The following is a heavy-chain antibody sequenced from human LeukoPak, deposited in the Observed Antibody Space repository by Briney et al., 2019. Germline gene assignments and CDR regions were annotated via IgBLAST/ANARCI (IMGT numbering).Heavy chain of an antibody. D-gene: IGHD6-13*01. CDR2: ISSSGRTI. CDR1: GFTFSSYE. CDR3: AAAGVYTGMGY. Sequence: GGSLRLSCAASGFTFSSYEMNWVRQAPGKGLEWVSYISSSGRTIYYGDSVKGRFTISRDNAKNSLYLQMNSLRAEDTAVYYCAAAGVYTGMGYWGQGTLVTVSS. V-gene: IGHV3-48*03. J-gene: IGHJ4*02.